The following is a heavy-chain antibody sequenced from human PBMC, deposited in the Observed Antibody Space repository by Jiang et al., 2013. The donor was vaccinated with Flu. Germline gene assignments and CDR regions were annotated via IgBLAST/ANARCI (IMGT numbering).Heavy chain of an antibody. CDR2: TYYRSKWYN. V-gene: IGHV6-1*01. J-gene: IGHJ2*01. Sequence: GRTYYRSKWYNDYAVSVKVRITINPDTSKNQFSLQLNSVTPEDTAVYYCARVSGSSRYWYFDLWGRGTLVTVSS. CDR3: ARVSGSSRYWYFDL. D-gene: IGHD6-13*01.